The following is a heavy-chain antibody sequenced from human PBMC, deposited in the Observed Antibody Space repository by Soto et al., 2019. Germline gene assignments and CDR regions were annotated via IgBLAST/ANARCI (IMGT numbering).Heavy chain of an antibody. V-gene: IGHV2-5*02. CDR2: IYWDDDK. CDR3: ARRRAGDGT. CDR1: GFSLSTSGVG. D-gene: IGHD6-19*01. Sequence: QITLKESGPTLVKPTQTLTLTCTFSGFSLSTSGVGVGWIRPPPGKALEWLALIYWDDDKRYSPSLKNRLTITKDTSKNQVVLTMTNMDPVDTAKYYCARRRAGDGTWGQGALVTVSS. J-gene: IGHJ5*02.